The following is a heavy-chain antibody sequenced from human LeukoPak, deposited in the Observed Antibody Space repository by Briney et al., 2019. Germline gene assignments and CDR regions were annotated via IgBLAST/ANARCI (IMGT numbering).Heavy chain of an antibody. CDR1: GFTFSSHS. Sequence: GGSLRLSCAASGFTFSSHSMNWVRQAPGKGLEWVSYISSSSSTIYYADSVKGRFTISRDNAKNSLYLQVDSLRAEDTAVYYCARDPITIFGVIDYWGQGTLVTVSS. V-gene: IGHV3-48*01. CDR2: ISSSSSTI. D-gene: IGHD3-3*01. J-gene: IGHJ4*02. CDR3: ARDPITIFGVIDY.